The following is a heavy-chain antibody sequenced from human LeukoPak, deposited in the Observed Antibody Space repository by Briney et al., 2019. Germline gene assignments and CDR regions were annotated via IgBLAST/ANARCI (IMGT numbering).Heavy chain of an antibody. CDR1: GFTFSSYA. Sequence: GGSLRLSCLASGFTFSSYAMDWVHQAPGQGLQWVSAVGTSADTYYANSVRGRFTISRDNSKNTLYLQMDSLRAEDTAIYYCTRKTPGRTPFDYWGQGILVTVSS. D-gene: IGHD2-15*01. CDR3: TRKTPGRTPFDY. CDR2: VGTSADT. V-gene: IGHV3-23*01. J-gene: IGHJ4*02.